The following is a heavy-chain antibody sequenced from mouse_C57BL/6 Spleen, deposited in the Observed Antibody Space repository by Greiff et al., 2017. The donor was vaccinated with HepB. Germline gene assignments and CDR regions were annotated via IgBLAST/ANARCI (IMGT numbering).Heavy chain of an antibody. J-gene: IGHJ2*01. CDR2: IDPSDSYT. CDR1: GYTFTSYW. CDR3: ARAGDGYPYY. D-gene: IGHD2-3*01. Sequence: QVQLQQPGAELVMPGASVKLSCKASGYTFTSYWMHWVKQRPGQGLEWIGGIDPSDSYTNYNQKFKGKSTLTVDKSSSTAYMQLSSLTSEDSAVYYCARAGDGYPYYWGQGTTLTVSS. V-gene: IGHV1-69*01.